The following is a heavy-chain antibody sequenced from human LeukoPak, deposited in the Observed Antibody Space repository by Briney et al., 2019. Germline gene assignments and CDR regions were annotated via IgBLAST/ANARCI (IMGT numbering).Heavy chain of an antibody. Sequence: GGSLRLSCAASGFTFSSYSMNWVRQAPGKGLEWVANVKQDGSEKYYVDSVKGRFTISRDNAKNSLYLQMNSLRAEDTAVYYCARDHDYGLDYWGQGTLVTVSS. D-gene: IGHD4-17*01. V-gene: IGHV3-7*01. CDR1: GFTFSSYS. CDR2: VKQDGSEK. CDR3: ARDHDYGLDY. J-gene: IGHJ4*02.